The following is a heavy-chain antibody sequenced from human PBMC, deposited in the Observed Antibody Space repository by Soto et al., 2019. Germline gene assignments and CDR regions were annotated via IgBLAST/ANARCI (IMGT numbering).Heavy chain of an antibody. J-gene: IGHJ6*02. CDR2: INGNGGNT. V-gene: IGHV3-23*01. D-gene: IGHD2-15*01. CDR1: GFTFSSYA. Sequence: GGSLRLSCAASGFTFSSYAMSWVRQAPGKGPEWVSSINGNGGNTNYADSVKGRFTISRDNSKNTLYLQMNSLRAEDTALYYCAKGAAFYYYYGMDVWGQGTTVTVSS. CDR3: AKGAAFYYYYGMDV.